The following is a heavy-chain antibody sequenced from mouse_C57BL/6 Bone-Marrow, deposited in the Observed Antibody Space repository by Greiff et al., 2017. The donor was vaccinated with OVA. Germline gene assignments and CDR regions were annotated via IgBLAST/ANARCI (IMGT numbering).Heavy chain of an antibody. V-gene: IGHV1-26*01. CDR1: GYTFTDYY. J-gene: IGHJ2*01. CDR3: ARRTTVVDFDY. CDR2: INPNNGGT. D-gene: IGHD1-1*01. Sequence: VQLQQSGPELVKPGASVKISCKASGYTFTDYYMNWVKQSHGKSLEWIGDINPNNGGTSYNQKFKGKATLTVDKSSSTAYMELRSLTSEDSAVYYCARRTTVVDFDYWGQGTTLTVSS.